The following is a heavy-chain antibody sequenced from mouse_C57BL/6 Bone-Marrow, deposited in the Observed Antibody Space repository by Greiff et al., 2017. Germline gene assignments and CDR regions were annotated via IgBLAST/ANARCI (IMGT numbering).Heavy chain of an antibody. Sequence: VQLQQSGAELARPGASVKLSCKASGYTFTSYGISWVKQRTGQGLEWIGEIYPRSGNTYYNEKFKGKATLTADKSSSTAYMELRSLTSEDSAVYSGARARYWYFDVWGTGTTVTVSS. CDR2: IYPRSGNT. CDR3: ARARYWYFDV. CDR1: GYTFTSYG. J-gene: IGHJ1*03. V-gene: IGHV1-81*01.